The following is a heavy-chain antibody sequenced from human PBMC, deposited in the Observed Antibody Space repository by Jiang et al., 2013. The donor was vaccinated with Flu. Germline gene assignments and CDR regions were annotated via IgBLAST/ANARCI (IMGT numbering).Heavy chain of an antibody. Sequence: SGAEVKKPGASVKVSCKASGYTFTSYYMHWVRQAPGQGLEWMGIINPSGGSTSYAQKFQGRVTMTRDTSTSTVYMELSSLRSEDTAVYYCARRVVGAHPIREYYYYYGMDVWGQGTTVTVSS. CDR3: ARRVVGAHPIREYYYYYGMDV. J-gene: IGHJ6*02. D-gene: IGHD1-26*01. CDR1: GYTFTSYY. V-gene: IGHV1-46*01. CDR2: INPSGGST.